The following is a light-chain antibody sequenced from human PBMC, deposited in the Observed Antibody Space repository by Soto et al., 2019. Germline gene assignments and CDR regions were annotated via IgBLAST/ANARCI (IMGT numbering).Light chain of an antibody. CDR2: DAS. Sequence: DIQMTQSPSTLSASVGDRVTITCRASQSISSWLAWYQQKPGKAPKLLIYDASSLQSGVPSRFSGSGSGTEFTLTISSLQPDDFATYYCQQYYSYPWTFDQGTKVEIK. CDR1: QSISSW. V-gene: IGKV1-5*01. CDR3: QQYYSYPWT. J-gene: IGKJ1*01.